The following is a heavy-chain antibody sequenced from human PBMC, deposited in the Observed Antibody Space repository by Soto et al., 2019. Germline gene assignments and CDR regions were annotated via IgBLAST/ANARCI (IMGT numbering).Heavy chain of an antibody. CDR2: ISGGGFST. J-gene: IGHJ5*02. D-gene: IGHD6-13*01. V-gene: IGHV3-23*01. Sequence: EVQLLESGGGLVQPGGSLRLSCAASGFTFSSHAMSWVRQAPGRGLEWVSGISGGGFSTYYADSVKGRFTISRDNSKDTLYLQMHTLSAEDAAVYYCAKDLSLSWTVTNWFDPRGQGTLVTVSS. CDR3: AKDLSLSWTVTNWFDP. CDR1: GFTFSSHA.